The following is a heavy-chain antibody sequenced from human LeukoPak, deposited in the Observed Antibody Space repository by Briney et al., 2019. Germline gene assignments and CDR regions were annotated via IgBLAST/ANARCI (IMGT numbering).Heavy chain of an antibody. CDR3: AKDRVRITIFGVVTKQGGYFDY. CDR2: ISGSGGST. D-gene: IGHD3-3*01. Sequence: PGGSLRLSCAASGFTFSSYAMSRVRQAPGKGLEWVSAISGSGGSTYYADSVKGRFTISRDNSKNTLYLQMNSLRAEDTAVYYCAKDRVRITIFGVVTKQGGYFDYWGQGTLVTVSS. J-gene: IGHJ4*02. CDR1: GFTFSSYA. V-gene: IGHV3-23*01.